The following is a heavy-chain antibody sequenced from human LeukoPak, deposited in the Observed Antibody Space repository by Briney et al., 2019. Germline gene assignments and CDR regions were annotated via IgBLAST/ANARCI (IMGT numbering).Heavy chain of an antibody. CDR1: GFTFSSYA. V-gene: IGHV3-23*01. CDR2: ISGSGGST. D-gene: IGHD3-10*01. CDR3: AKDRGSAGSGSPYYYFDY. Sequence: GGSLRLSCVASGFTFSSYAMSWVCQAPGKGLEWVSAISGSGGSTYYADSVKGRFTISRDNSKNTLYLQMNSLRAEDTAVYYCAKDRGSAGSGSPYYYFDYWGQGTLVTVSS. J-gene: IGHJ4*02.